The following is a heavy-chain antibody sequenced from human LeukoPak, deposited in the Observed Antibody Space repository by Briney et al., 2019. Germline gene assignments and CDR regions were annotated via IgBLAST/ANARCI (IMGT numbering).Heavy chain of an antibody. CDR1: RFTLGTYW. J-gene: IGHJ6*02. Sequence: GGSLRLSCAASRFTLGTYWMTWVRQGPGKGLEWVANIKQDGSEKYYVDSVKGRFTISRDNAKNSLYLQMNSLRAEDTAVYYCAKDKADIVVVPAATHYYYGMDAWGQGTTVTVSS. CDR2: IKQDGSEK. CDR3: AKDKADIVVVPAATHYYYGMDA. V-gene: IGHV3-7*01. D-gene: IGHD2-2*01.